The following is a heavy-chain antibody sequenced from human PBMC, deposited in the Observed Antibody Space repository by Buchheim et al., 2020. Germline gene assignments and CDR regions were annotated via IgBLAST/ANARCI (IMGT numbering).Heavy chain of an antibody. D-gene: IGHD3-22*01. CDR3: AREPEAYYYDSSGYDSFDY. J-gene: IGHJ4*02. Sequence: EVQLVESGGGLVQPGGSLRLSCAASGFTFSSYEMNWVRQAPGKGLEWVSYISSSGSTIYYADSVKGRFTISRDNAKNSLYLQMNSLRAEDTAVYYCAREPEAYYYDSSGYDSFDYWGQGTL. CDR2: ISSSGSTI. CDR1: GFTFSSYE. V-gene: IGHV3-48*03.